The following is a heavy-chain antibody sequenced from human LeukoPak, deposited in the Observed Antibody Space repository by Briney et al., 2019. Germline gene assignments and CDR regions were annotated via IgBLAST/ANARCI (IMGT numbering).Heavy chain of an antibody. D-gene: IGHD4-11*01. V-gene: IGHV1-18*03. Sequence: ASVRVSCKASGYPFTSFGISWVRQAPGQGLEWMGWISGYYGKTNYAQNLQGRVTMTTDTSTSTAYVELGSLRSDDMAVYYCARDRVYDYSNPRGFDYWGQGTLVTVSS. J-gene: IGHJ4*02. CDR1: GYPFTSFG. CDR3: ARDRVYDYSNPRGFDY. CDR2: ISGYYGKT.